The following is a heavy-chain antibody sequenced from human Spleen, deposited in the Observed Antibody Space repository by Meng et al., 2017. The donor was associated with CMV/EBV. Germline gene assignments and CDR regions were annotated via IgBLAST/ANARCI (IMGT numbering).Heavy chain of an antibody. CDR3: ARVTLAYGSGSSTDYYYYGMDV. CDR1: GGSINGYY. J-gene: IGHJ6*02. Sequence: SETLSLTCTVSGGSINGYYWSWIRQPPGKGLEWIGYVYYSGSSNYNPSLGSRVTISVDTSKNQFSLKLSSVTAADTAVYYCARVTLAYGSGSSTDYYYYGMDVWGQGTTVTVSS. D-gene: IGHD3-10*01. CDR2: VYYSGSS. V-gene: IGHV4-59*08.